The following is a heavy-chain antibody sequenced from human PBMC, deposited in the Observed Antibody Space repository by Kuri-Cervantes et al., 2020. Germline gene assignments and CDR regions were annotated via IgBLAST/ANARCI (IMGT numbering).Heavy chain of an antibody. CDR2: ISYDGSDK. Sequence: GGSLRLSCAASGFTFSSYAMHWVRQAPGKGLEWVAVISYDGSDKYYADSVKGRFTISRDNSKNTLYPQMNSLRAEDTAVYYCARSLNRLLLIDYWGQGTLVTVSS. J-gene: IGHJ4*02. V-gene: IGHV3-30*04. D-gene: IGHD2-15*01. CDR1: GFTFSSYA. CDR3: ARSLNRLLLIDY.